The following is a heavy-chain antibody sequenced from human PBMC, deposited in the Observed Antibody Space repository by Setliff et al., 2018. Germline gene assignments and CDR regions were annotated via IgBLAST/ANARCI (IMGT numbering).Heavy chain of an antibody. Sequence: PGESLKISCKESRDSFTNYWIIWMRQVPGKGLEWMGMIFPADADTRYNPSFKGQVTMSLDRSITTAYLQWDSLKASDTAIYYCAQKHQRASWAFDPWGRGTLVTVSS. D-gene: IGHD2-2*01. CDR1: RDSFTNYW. J-gene: IGHJ5*02. V-gene: IGHV5-51*01. CDR2: IFPADADT. CDR3: AQKHQRASWAFDP.